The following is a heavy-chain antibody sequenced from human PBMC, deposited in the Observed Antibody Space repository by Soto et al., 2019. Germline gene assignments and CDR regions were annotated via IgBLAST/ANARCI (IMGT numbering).Heavy chain of an antibody. CDR3: ANSFLEQRVLDNCFDP. CDR1: GFSLSTSGVG. J-gene: IGHJ5*02. CDR2: IYWDDDK. V-gene: IGHV2-5*02. Sequence: GSGPTLVNPTQTLTLTCTFSGFSLSTSGVGVGWIRQPPGKALECLALIYWDDDKRYSPSLKSRLTITKDTSKNQVVLTMTNMETADTATYYPANSFLEQRVLDNCFDPWCQAILATVS. D-gene: IGHD6-13*01.